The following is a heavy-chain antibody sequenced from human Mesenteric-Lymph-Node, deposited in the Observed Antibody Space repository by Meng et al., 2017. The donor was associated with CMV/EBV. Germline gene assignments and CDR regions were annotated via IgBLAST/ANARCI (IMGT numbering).Heavy chain of an antibody. J-gene: IGHJ6*02. CDR1: GGSVNSDIYY. CDR2: IKHSGGT. V-gene: IGHV4-61*01. Sequence: SETLSLTCTVSGGSVNSDIYYWSWIRRPPGKELEWIGEIKHSGGTYYNPSLESRVTISVDTSKKQFSLKLSSVTAADTAVYYCAREALYYYGLDVWGQGTTVTVSS. CDR3: AREALYYYGLDV.